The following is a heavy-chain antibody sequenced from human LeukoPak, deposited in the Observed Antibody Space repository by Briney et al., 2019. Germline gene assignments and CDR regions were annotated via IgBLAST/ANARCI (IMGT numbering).Heavy chain of an antibody. CDR1: GFTFSSYA. CDR2: ISYDGSNK. J-gene: IGHJ4*02. V-gene: IGHV3-30*18. CDR3: AKAVGRLPGNY. D-gene: IGHD2-2*01. Sequence: GSLRLSCAASGFTFSSYAMSWVRQAPGKGLEWVAVISYDGSNKYYADSVKGRFTISRDNSKNTLYLQMNSLRAEDTAVYYCAKAVGRLPGNYWGQGTLVTVSS.